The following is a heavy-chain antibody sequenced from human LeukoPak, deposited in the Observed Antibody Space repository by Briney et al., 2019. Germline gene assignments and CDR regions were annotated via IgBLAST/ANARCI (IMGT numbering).Heavy chain of an antibody. CDR1: GGSISSYY. CDR2: IFYSGSS. J-gene: IGHJ3*02. Sequence: SETLSLTCTVSGGSISSYYWSWIRQPPGKGLEWIGYIFYSGSSNSNPSLKSRVTISLDTSKNQFSLKLSSVTAADTAVYFCASIRWGGAFFDIWGQGTMVTVSS. V-gene: IGHV4-59*08. CDR3: ASIRWGGAFFDI. D-gene: IGHD3-16*01.